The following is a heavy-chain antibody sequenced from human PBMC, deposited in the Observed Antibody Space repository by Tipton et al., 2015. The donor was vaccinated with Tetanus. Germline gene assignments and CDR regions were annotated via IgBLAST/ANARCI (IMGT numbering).Heavy chain of an antibody. CDR3: ARANYDSSKKGPFDS. V-gene: IGHV4-4*07. D-gene: IGHD3-3*01. CDR1: GGSIASQY. Sequence: TLSLTCTVSGGSIASQYWSWIRQPAGKGLEWIGRTYIRGTTTYNPSLKSRVTISVDTSENQMSLRLTSVTAADTAMYFCARANYDSSKKGPFDSWGQGILVIVSA. CDR2: TYIRGTT. J-gene: IGHJ4*02.